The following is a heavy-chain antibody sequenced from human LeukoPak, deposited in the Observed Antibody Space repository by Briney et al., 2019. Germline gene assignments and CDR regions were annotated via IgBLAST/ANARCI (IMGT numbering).Heavy chain of an antibody. Sequence: GGSLRLSCAASGFIFSSYGMHWVRQAPGRGLEWVAVIWYDGSKTYYVDSVKGRFTISRDNSKNTLYLQMNGLRAEDTAVYYCASYVEVATKRLFQHGGQGTLVTVSS. CDR1: GFIFSSYG. V-gene: IGHV3-33*03. CDR3: ASYVEVATKRLFQH. J-gene: IGHJ1*01. D-gene: IGHD5-24*01. CDR2: IWYDGSKT.